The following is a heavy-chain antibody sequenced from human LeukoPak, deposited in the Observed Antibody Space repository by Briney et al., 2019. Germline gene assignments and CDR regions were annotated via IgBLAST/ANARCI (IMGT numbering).Heavy chain of an antibody. Sequence: SETLSLTCTVSGGSVSSGSYYWSWIRQPPGKGLEWIGYIYYSGSTNYNPSLKSRVTISVDTSKNQFSLKLSSVTAADTAVYYCAGTSDFWSGYPPFDYWGQGTLVTVSS. CDR3: AGTSDFWSGYPPFDY. J-gene: IGHJ4*02. V-gene: IGHV4-61*01. D-gene: IGHD3-3*01. CDR2: IYYSGST. CDR1: GGSVSSGSYY.